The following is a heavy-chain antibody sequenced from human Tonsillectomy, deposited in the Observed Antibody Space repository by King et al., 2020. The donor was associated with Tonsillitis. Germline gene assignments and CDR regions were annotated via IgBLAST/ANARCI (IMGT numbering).Heavy chain of an antibody. CDR3: ASPRAEWELPY. CDR1: GFTFSDYY. D-gene: IGHD4-23*01. J-gene: IGHJ4*02. CDR2: ISTSGSAT. Sequence: VQLVESGGSLVKPGGSLRLSCAASGFTFSDYYMGWIRQAPGKGLEWVSYISTSGSATYYADSVKGRFTISRDNTKNSLYLKMNSLRVDDTALYYCASPRAEWELPYWGQGTLVTVSS. V-gene: IGHV3-11*01.